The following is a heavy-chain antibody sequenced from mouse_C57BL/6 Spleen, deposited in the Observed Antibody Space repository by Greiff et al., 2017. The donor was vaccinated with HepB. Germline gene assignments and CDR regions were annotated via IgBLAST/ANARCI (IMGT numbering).Heavy chain of an antibody. CDR2: ISDGGSYT. V-gene: IGHV5-4*03. CDR1: GFTFSSYA. J-gene: IGHJ3*01. CDR3: ARGEVHGSSPGAWFAY. Sequence: EVMLVESGGGLVKPGGSLKLSCAASGFTFSSYAMSWVRQTPEKRLEWVATISDGGSYTYYPDNVKGRFTIARDNAKNNLYLQMSHLKSEDTARYYCARGEVHGSSPGAWFAYWGQGTLVTVSA. D-gene: IGHD1-1*01.